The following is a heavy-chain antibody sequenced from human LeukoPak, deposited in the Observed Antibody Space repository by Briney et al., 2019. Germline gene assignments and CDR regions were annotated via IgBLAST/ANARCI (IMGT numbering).Heavy chain of an antibody. Sequence: GESLRLSCAASGFTFGSYAMSWVRQAPGKGLEWVSAISGSGGSTYYADSVKGRFTISRDNSKNTLYLQMNSLRAEDTAVYYCAKELWFGNYFDYWGQGTLVTVSS. CDR3: AKELWFGNYFDY. V-gene: IGHV3-23*01. J-gene: IGHJ4*02. D-gene: IGHD5-18*01. CDR1: GFTFGSYA. CDR2: ISGSGGST.